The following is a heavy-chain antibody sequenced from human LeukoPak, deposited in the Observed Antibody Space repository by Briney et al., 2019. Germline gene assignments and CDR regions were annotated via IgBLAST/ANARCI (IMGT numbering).Heavy chain of an antibody. D-gene: IGHD3-9*01. V-gene: IGHV3-7*03. J-gene: IGHJ4*02. Sequence: PGGSLRLSCTASGFTFNIYWMTWVRQAPGKGLEWVANIKQDGSEKYYVDSVKGRFTISRDNAKNSVFLQMNSLRAEDTAVYYCAKVGLDKRPVYYDILTGYSNFDYWGQGTLVTVSS. CDR2: IKQDGSEK. CDR1: GFTFNIYW. CDR3: AKVGLDKRPVYYDILTGYSNFDY.